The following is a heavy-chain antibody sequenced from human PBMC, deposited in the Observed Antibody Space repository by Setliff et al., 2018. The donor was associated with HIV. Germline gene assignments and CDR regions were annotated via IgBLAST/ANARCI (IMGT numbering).Heavy chain of an antibody. CDR2: IHYTGST. CDR1: GGSVSSVNYY. D-gene: IGHD3-10*01. J-gene: IGHJ6*02. CDR3: ARKFRPGHGVDV. Sequence: SETLSLTCSVSGGSVSSVNYYWSWIRQPPGRGLEWIGYIHYTGSTTYNPSLKSRVSMSIDKSKSQFSLKLTSMTAADTAIYYCARKFRPGHGVDVWGQGTTVTVSS. V-gene: IGHV4-61*01.